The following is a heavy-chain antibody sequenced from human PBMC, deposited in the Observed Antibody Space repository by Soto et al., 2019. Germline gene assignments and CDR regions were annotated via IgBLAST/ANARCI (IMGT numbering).Heavy chain of an antibody. V-gene: IGHV3-30*18. CDR3: AKDLLGPGRAYGMDV. CDR2: ISYDGSNK. J-gene: IGHJ6*02. Sequence: GGSLRLSRAAPGFTFSSYGMQWGRPAPGKGLEWVAVISYDGSNKYYADSVKGRFTISRDNSKNTLYLQMNSLRAEDTAVYYCAKDLLGPGRAYGMDVWGQGTTVTVSS. CDR1: GFTFSSYG. D-gene: IGHD7-27*01.